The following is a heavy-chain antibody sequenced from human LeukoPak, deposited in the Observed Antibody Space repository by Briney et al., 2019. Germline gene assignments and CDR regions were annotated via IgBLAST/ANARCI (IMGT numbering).Heavy chain of an antibody. CDR1: GFTFGNRW. V-gene: IGHV3-7*01. D-gene: IGHD1-26*01. CDR3: AKVPSGSPDY. J-gene: IGHJ4*02. CDR2: IKSDGSEK. Sequence: GGSLRLSCAASGFTFGNRWMNWVRQAPGKGLEWVANIKSDGSEKYYADSVKGRFTISRDNAKNTLYLQMNSLRAEDTAVYYCAKVPSGSPDYWGQGTLVTVSS.